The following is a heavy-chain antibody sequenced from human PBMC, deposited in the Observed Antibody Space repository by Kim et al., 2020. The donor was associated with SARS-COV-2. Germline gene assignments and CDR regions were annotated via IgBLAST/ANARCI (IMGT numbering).Heavy chain of an antibody. CDR3: ARQRGSYGMDV. V-gene: IGHV5-10-1*01. D-gene: IGHD3-10*01. Sequence: TNYSPSFQGHVTISADKSISTAYLKWSSLKASDTAMYYWARQRGSYGMDVWGQGTTVTVSS. CDR2: T. J-gene: IGHJ6*02.